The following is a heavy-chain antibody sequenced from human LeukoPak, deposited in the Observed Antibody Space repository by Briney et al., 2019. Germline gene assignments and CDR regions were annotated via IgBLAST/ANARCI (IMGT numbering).Heavy chain of an antibody. Sequence: PGGSLRLSCAASGFTFITYAMHWVRQAPGKGLEWVAVISYDGSNEYYVDSVKGRFAISRDNSKNILYLQMNSLAAEDTAVYYCARDSLKNGYNYDYFDYGRQGTLVTVSS. V-gene: IGHV3-30*09. CDR2: ISYDGSNE. CDR3: ARDSLKNGYNYDYFDY. J-gene: IGHJ4*02. CDR1: GFTFITYA. D-gene: IGHD5-24*01.